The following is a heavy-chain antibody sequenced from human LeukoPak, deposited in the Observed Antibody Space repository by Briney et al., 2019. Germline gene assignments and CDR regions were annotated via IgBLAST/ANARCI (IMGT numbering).Heavy chain of an antibody. Sequence: ASGTLSLTCTVSSGSISSSTYYWGWIRQPPGKGLEWIGTIYYTGSTYYNPSLKSRVTISVDTSKNQFSLKLTSVTAADTAVYYCARAVGTDGYNLWVYWGQGTLVTVSS. CDR1: SGSISSSTYY. J-gene: IGHJ4*02. D-gene: IGHD5-24*01. CDR3: ARAVGTDGYNLWVY. V-gene: IGHV4-39*07. CDR2: IYYTGST.